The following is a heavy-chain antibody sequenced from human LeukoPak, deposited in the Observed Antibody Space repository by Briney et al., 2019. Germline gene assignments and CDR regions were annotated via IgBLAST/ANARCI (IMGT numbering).Heavy chain of an antibody. CDR2: IYSGGST. CDR1: GFTASSDY. J-gene: IGHJ4*02. D-gene: IGHD1-1*01. V-gene: IGHV3-53*01. CDR3: AAEKPGTGTFLDY. Sequence: PGGSLRLSCVASGFTASSDYMSWVRQAPGKGLEWASVIYSGGSTDYADSVRGRFTISRDKSNNTLYLQMNSLRAEDTAVYFCAAEKPGTGTFLDYWGPGTLVTVSS.